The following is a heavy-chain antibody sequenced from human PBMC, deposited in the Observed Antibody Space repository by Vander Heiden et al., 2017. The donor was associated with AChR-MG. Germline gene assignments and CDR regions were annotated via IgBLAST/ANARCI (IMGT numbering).Heavy chain of an antibody. D-gene: IGHD6-19*01. CDR2: ISSSGSTI. CDR3: ARTIAVATVGADY. J-gene: IGHJ4*02. V-gene: IGHV3-11*01. Sequence: QVQLVESGGGLVKPGGSLRLSCSASGFTFSDYYRGWIRQAPGKGLEGVSYISSSGSTIYYADSGKGRFTISRDNAKNSLYLQMNSLRAEDTAVYYCARTIAVATVGADYWGQGTLVTVSS. CDR1: GFTFSDYY.